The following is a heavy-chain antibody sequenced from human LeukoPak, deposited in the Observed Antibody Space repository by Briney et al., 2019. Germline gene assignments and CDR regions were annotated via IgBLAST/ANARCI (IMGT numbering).Heavy chain of an antibody. V-gene: IGHV3-23*01. CDR2: ISGSGGST. CDR3: AKVKYYGSGSYFDAFDI. J-gene: IGHJ3*02. CDR1: GFTFSSYA. D-gene: IGHD3-10*01. Sequence: HTGGSLRLSCAASGFTFSSYAMSWVRQAPGKGLERVSAISGSGGSTYYADSVKGRFTISRDNSKNTLYLQMNSLRAEDTAVYYCAKVKYYGSGSYFDAFDIWGQGTMVTVSS.